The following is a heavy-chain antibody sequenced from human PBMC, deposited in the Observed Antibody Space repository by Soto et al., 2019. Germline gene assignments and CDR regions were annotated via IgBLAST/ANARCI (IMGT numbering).Heavy chain of an antibody. CDR1: GFTFSSYA. CDR2: ISGSGGST. Sequence: EVQLLESGGGLVQPGGSLRLSCAASGFTFSSYAMSWVRQAPGKGLEWVSAISGSGGSTYYADSVKGRFTISRDNSKNTLYLQMNSLRAEDTAVYYCAKTTRRGYSGYDYVSDYWGQGTLVTVSS. CDR3: AKTTRRGYSGYDYVSDY. V-gene: IGHV3-23*01. J-gene: IGHJ4*02. D-gene: IGHD5-12*01.